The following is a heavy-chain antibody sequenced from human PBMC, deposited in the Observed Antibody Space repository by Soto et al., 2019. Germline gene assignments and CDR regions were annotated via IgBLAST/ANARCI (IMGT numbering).Heavy chain of an antibody. V-gene: IGHV3-74*01. D-gene: IGHD2-15*01. CDR1: VCTFNTYW. J-gene: IGHJ6*02. Sequence: GGSLRLSCASSVCTFNTYWMHWVRQSPGKWLVWVSHINVDGSSTSYADSVKGRFTISRDNAKNTLDLQMRSLRAEDTAVYFCARELVRIPPRQDYHYNGMDVWGQGTRVNVSS. CDR2: INVDGSST. CDR3: ARELVRIPPRQDYHYNGMDV.